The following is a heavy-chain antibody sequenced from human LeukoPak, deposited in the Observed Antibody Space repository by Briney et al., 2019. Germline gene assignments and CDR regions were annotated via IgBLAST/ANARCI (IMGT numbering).Heavy chain of an antibody. CDR3: ARAKDIVVVPAHFDI. CDR2: IYYSGST. CDR1: GGSISSYY. D-gene: IGHD2-2*01. V-gene: IGHV4-59*01. Sequence: SETLSLTCTVSGGSISSYYWSWIRQPPGKGLEWIGYIYYSGSTNYNPSLKSRVTISVDTSKNQFSLELSSVTAADTAVHYCARAKDIVVVPAHFDIWGQGTMVTVSS. J-gene: IGHJ3*02.